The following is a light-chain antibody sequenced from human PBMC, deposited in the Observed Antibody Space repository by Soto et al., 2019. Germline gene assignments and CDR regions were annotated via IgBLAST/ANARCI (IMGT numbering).Light chain of an antibody. CDR2: DVS. CDR3: SSYAGSSNLGV. CDR1: SSDVGGYNY. J-gene: IGLJ2*01. V-gene: IGLV2-8*01. Sequence: QSVLTQPASVSGSPGQSITISCAGTSSDVGGYNYVSWYQHHPGKAPKLMIYDVSKRPSGVPDRFSGSKSGSTASLTVSGLQPEDEADYYCSSYAGSSNLGVFGGGTKVTVL.